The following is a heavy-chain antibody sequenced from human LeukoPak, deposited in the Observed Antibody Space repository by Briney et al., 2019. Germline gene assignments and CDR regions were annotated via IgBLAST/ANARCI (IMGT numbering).Heavy chain of an antibody. V-gene: IGHV3-48*02. J-gene: IGHJ4*02. CDR1: GFTVSSNY. Sequence: PGGSLRLSCAASGFTVSSNYMNWVRQAPGKGLEWVSYISPSSGNIHYADSVRGRFTISRDNAKNSLYLQVNSLRDEDTAMYFCARAAYSSGPDYWGQGTLVTVSS. CDR2: ISPSSGNI. D-gene: IGHD6-19*01. CDR3: ARAAYSSGPDY.